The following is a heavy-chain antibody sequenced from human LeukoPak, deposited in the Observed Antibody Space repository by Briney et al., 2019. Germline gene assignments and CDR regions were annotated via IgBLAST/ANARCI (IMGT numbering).Heavy chain of an antibody. D-gene: IGHD3-22*01. CDR3: ARELGYYYDSSGYYYGYNAFDI. V-gene: IGHV3-23*01. Sequence: PGGSLRLSCAASGFTFNNYAMIWVRQAPGKGLEWVSLISGTGNSIYYADSVKGRFTISRDNSKNTLFLQMNSLRAEDAAVYYCARELGYYYDSSGYYYGYNAFDIWGQGTMVTVSS. CDR1: GFTFNNYA. CDR2: ISGTGNSI. J-gene: IGHJ3*02.